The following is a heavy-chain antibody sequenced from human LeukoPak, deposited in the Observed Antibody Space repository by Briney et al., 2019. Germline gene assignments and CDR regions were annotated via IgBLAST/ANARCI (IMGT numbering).Heavy chain of an antibody. CDR1: GGSISSYY. CDR2: AYYTGST. CDR3: ARGKDWFDP. V-gene: IGHV4-59*01. Sequence: PSETLSLTCTVSGGSISSYYWSWIRQPPGKGLEWIGYAYYTGSTNYNPSLKSRGTISLDTSKNQFSLKLTSVTAADTAVYYCARGKDWFDPWGQGTLVIVSS. J-gene: IGHJ5*02.